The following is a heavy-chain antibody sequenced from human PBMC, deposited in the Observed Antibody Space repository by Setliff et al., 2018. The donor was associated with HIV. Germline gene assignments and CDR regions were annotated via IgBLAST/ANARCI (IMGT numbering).Heavy chain of an antibody. CDR1: GGSISSYY. J-gene: IGHJ3*02. D-gene: IGHD3-3*01. CDR2: IYYSGST. CDR3: ARVPRITTLRNAFDI. Sequence: SETLSLTCIVSGGSISSYYWSWIRQPPGKGLEWIGYIYYSGSTNYNPSLKNRVTISIDTSKNQFSLKLSSVTAADTAIYYCARVPRITTLRNAFDIWGQGTMVTVSS. V-gene: IGHV4-59*12.